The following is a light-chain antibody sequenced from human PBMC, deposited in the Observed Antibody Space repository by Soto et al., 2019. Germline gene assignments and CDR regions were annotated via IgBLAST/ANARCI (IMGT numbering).Light chain of an antibody. Sequence: QSALTQPASVSGSPGQSITISCTGTGSALVNYNLVSWYQQPPGQAPRLVIYEVTDRPSGVSNRFSGSKSGNTASLTISGLQAEDEAEYYCSSYTNINTRACVFGTGTKLTVL. CDR2: EVT. J-gene: IGLJ1*01. CDR1: GSALVNYNL. V-gene: IGLV2-14*02. CDR3: SSYTNINTRACV.